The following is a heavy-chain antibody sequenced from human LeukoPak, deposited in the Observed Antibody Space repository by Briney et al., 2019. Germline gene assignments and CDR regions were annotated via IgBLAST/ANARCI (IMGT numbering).Heavy chain of an antibody. J-gene: IGHJ4*02. CDR1: GYTFSSYW. D-gene: IGHD6-19*01. CDR2: IYPDDSDT. CDR3: ARSSIAVAGDY. Sequence: GESLKISCKASGYTFSSYWIGWVRQMPGKGLEWIGAIYPDDSDTRYSPSFQGQVTISADKSISTAYLQWSSLKASDTAMYYCARSSIAVAGDYWGQGTLVTVSS. V-gene: IGHV5-51*01.